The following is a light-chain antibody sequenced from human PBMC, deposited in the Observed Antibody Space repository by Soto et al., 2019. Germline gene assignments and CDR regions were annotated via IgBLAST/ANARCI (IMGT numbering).Light chain of an antibody. CDR2: EGN. Sequence: QSVLTQPASVSGSPGQSITISCTGSSSDVGSYNLVSWYQQYPGKAPKLMIFEGNKRPSGVSNRFSASKSGNTASLTVSGLQAEDEADYYCKSYAGSNNWVFGGGTKLTVL. CDR3: KSYAGSNNWV. V-gene: IGLV2-14*02. CDR1: SSDVGSYNL. J-gene: IGLJ3*02.